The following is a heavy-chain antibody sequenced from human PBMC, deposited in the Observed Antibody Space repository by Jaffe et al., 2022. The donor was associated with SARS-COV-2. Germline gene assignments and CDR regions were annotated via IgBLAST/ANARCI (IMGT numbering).Heavy chain of an antibody. J-gene: IGHJ4*02. CDR3: ARVKSGFYYFDY. V-gene: IGHV3-72*01. CDR2: TRRKANSYTT. CDR1: GFIFSDHY. Sequence: EVQLVESGGGLVQPGGSLRLSCEASGFIFSDHYMDWVRQAPGKGLEWVGRTRRKANSYTTEYAASVKGRFTISRDDSKNSLYLQMNSLKTEDTAVYYCARVKSGFYYFDYWGQGTLVTVSS. D-gene: IGHD1-26*01.